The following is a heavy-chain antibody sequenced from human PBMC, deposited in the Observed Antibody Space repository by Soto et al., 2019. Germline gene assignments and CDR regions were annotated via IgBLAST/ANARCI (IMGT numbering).Heavy chain of an antibody. V-gene: IGHV4-39*01. CDR3: ASRNYYYYYLDV. Sequence: SETLSLTCAVSGGSISSSNYYWGWIRQPPGKGLEWIATIYYSGSTYYNPSLKSRVTISVDTSKNQFSLKLSSVTAADTAMYYCASRNYYYYYLDVWGKGTTVTVSS. J-gene: IGHJ6*03. CDR2: IYYSGST. CDR1: GGSISSSNYY.